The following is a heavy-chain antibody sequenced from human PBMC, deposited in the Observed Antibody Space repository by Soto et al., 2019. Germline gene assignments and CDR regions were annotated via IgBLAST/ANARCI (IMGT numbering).Heavy chain of an antibody. Sequence: QVQLQESGPGLVKPSQTLSLTCTVSGGSISSGGYYWSWIRQHPGKGLEWIGYIYYSGSTYYNPSLKSRVTISVDTSKNQFSLKLSSVTAADTAVYYCAREFVGNYRGPKGGLGLDYWGQGTLVTVSS. CDR1: GGSISSGGYY. J-gene: IGHJ4*02. CDR3: AREFVGNYRGPKGGLGLDY. CDR2: IYYSGST. D-gene: IGHD1-26*01. V-gene: IGHV4-31*03.